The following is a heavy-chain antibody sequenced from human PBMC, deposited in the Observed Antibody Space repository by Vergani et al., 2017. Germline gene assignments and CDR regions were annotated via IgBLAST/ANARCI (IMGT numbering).Heavy chain of an antibody. CDR2: INHSGST. D-gene: IGHD3-16*02. Sequence: QVQLQQWGAGLLKPSETLSLTCAVYGGSFSGYDWSWIRQPPGKGLEWIGEINHSGSTNYNPSLKSRVTISVDTSKNQFSLKLSSVTAADPAVDYCATLGTYDYVWGSYRYTEDYWGQGTLVTVSS. J-gene: IGHJ4*02. V-gene: IGHV4-34*01. CDR3: ATLGTYDYVWGSYRYTEDY. CDR1: GGSFSGYD.